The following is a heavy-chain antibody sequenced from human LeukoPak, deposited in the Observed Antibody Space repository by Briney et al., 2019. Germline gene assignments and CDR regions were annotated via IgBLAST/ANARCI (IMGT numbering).Heavy chain of an antibody. J-gene: IGHJ4*02. CDR1: GGSISSSSYY. D-gene: IGHD4-23*01. V-gene: IGHV4-39*01. CDR3: ARTDYGGRRHFDC. Sequence: SETLSLTCTVSGGSISSSSYYWGWIRQPPGKGLEWIGSIYYSGSTYYNPSLKSRVTISVDTSKNQFSLKLSSVTAADTAVYYCARTDYGGRRHFDCWGQGTLVTVSS. CDR2: IYYSGST.